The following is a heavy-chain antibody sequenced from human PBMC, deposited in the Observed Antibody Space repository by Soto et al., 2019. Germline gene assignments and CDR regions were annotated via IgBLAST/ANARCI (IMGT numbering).Heavy chain of an antibody. D-gene: IGHD5-12*01. J-gene: IGHJ6*04. CDR1: GGTFSSYA. CDR2: IIPIFGTA. CDR3: AREGVAPYYYYGMDV. Sequence: ASVKVSCKASGGTFSSYAISWVRQAPGQGLEWMGGIIPIFGTANYAQKLQGRVTMTTDTSTSTAYMELRSLRSDDTAVYYCAREGVAPYYYYGMDVWGKGTPVTVSS. V-gene: IGHV1-69*05.